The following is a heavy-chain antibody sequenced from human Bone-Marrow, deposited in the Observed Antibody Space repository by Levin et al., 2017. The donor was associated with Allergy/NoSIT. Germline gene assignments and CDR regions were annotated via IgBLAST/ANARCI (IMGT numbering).Heavy chain of an antibody. J-gene: IGHJ5*02. D-gene: IGHD5-24*01. CDR2: IIPVFGTA. Sequence: AASVKVSCKASGGNFSNFDVTWVRQAPGQGLEWLGGIIPVFGTANYAQNYQGRVSITVDESTTTAYMELSSLRSDDTAVYYCATLTRRSGYNPRYNWFDPWGQGTLVIVSS. CDR1: GGNFSNFD. CDR3: ATLTRRSGYNPRYNWFDP. V-gene: IGHV1-69*13.